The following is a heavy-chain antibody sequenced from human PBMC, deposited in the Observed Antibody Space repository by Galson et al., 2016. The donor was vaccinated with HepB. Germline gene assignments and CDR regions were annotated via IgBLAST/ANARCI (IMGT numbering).Heavy chain of an antibody. D-gene: IGHD5-18*01. CDR3: AKVDTAMVTNYYGMDV. Sequence: SLRLSCAASGFTFDDYAMHWVRQAPGKGLEWVSGISWNSGSIGYADSVKGRFTISRDNAKNSLYLQMNSLRAEDTALYYCAKVDTAMVTNYYGMDVWGQGTTVTVSS. CDR2: ISWNSGSI. CDR1: GFTFDDYA. V-gene: IGHV3-9*01. J-gene: IGHJ6*02.